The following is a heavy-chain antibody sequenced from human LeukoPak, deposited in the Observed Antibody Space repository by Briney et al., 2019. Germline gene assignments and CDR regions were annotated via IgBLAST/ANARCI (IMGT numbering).Heavy chain of an antibody. J-gene: IGHJ4*02. Sequence: TAGGSLRLSCAASGFTFNNAWMNWVRQAPGKGLEWVGRVKSKNDGGTTDYAAPVKGRFTISRDDSKDTLFLQMNSLTTEDTAVYYCTTYGSGNAHYWGQGTLVTVSS. CDR1: GFTFNNAW. CDR3: TTYGSGNAHY. D-gene: IGHD3-10*01. CDR2: VKSKNDGGTT. V-gene: IGHV3-15*01.